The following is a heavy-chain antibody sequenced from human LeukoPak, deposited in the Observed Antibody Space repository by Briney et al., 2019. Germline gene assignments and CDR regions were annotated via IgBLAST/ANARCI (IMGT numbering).Heavy chain of an antibody. CDR3: ARRAGGYSHPYDY. D-gene: IGHD4-23*01. CDR2: IYSGGTT. Sequence: GGSLRLSCAASGFTFSSYAMSWVRQAPGKGLEWVSLIYSGGTTYYSDSVKGRFTISRDNSKNTLYLPMNSLRAEDTAVYYCARRAGGYSHPYDYWGQGILVTVSS. V-gene: IGHV3-53*01. CDR1: GFTFSSYA. J-gene: IGHJ4*02.